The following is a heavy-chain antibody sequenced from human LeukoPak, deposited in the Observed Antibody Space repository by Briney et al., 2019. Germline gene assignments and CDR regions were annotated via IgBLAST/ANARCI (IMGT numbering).Heavy chain of an antibody. V-gene: IGHV4-59*08. CDR2: IYYSGST. CDR3: ARGITIFGVVDFDY. J-gene: IGHJ4*02. Sequence: SETLSLTCTVSGGSISSYYWSWIRQPPGKGLEWIGYIYYSGSTYYNPSLKSRVTISVDTSKNQFSLKLSSVTAADTAVYYCARGITIFGVVDFDYWGQGTLVTVSS. CDR1: GGSISSYY. D-gene: IGHD3-3*01.